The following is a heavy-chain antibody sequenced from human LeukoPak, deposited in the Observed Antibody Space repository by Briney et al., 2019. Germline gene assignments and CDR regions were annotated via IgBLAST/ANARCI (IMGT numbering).Heavy chain of an antibody. Sequence: RRSLRLSCAASGFTFSSYAMHWVRQAPGKGLEWVAVISYDGSNKYYADSVKGRFTISRDNSKNTLYLQMNSLRAEDTAVYYCARDFGSGWYVTATNYFDYWGQGTLVTVSS. CDR2: ISYDGSNK. D-gene: IGHD6-19*01. CDR3: ARDFGSGWYVTATNYFDY. V-gene: IGHV3-30-3*01. J-gene: IGHJ4*02. CDR1: GFTFSSYA.